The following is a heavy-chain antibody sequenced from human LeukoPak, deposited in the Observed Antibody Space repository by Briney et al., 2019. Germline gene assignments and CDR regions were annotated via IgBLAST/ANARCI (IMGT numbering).Heavy chain of an antibody. D-gene: IGHD6-13*01. CDR1: GGTSSSYA. V-gene: IGHV1-69*13. CDR2: IIPIFGTA. CDR3: ARDRLYSSSWYADFRGPFDY. Sequence: ASVKVSCKASGGTSSSYAISWVRQAPGQGLEWMGGIIPIFGTANYAQKFQGRVTITADESTSTAYMELSSLRSEDTAVYYCARDRLYSSSWYADFRGPFDYWGQGTLVTVSS. J-gene: IGHJ4*02.